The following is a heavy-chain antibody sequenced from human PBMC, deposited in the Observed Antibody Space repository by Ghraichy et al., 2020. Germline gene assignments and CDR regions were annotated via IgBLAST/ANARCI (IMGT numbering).Heavy chain of an antibody. CDR2: INPSGGST. CDR1: GYTFTSYY. CDR3: ARGNVVVPAASTDWYFDL. V-gene: IGHV1-46*01. J-gene: IGHJ2*01. Sequence: ASVKVSCKASGYTFTSYYMHWVRQAPGQGLEWMGIINPSGGSTSYAQKFQGRVTMTRDTSTSTVYMELSSLRSEDTAVYYCARGNVVVPAASTDWYFDLWGRGTLVTVSS. D-gene: IGHD2-2*01.